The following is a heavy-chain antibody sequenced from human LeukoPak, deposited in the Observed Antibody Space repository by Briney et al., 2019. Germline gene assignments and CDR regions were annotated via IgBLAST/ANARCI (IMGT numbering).Heavy chain of an antibody. CDR3: ARLQSSSLIDY. D-gene: IGHD6-13*01. J-gene: IGHJ4*02. V-gene: IGHV3-33*01. CDR1: GFSFSAYG. CDR2: IWYDGSSK. Sequence: GGSLRLSCAASGFSFSAYGVHWVRQAPGKGLEWVAVIWYDGSSKDYADSVKGRFTFSRDNSKNTLYLQMNSLTVEDTAVYYCARLQSSSLIDYWGQGTLVTVSS.